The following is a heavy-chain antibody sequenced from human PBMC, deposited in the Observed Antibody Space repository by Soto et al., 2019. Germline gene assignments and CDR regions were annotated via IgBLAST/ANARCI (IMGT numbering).Heavy chain of an antibody. Sequence: QVQLVESGGGVVQSGRSLRLSCVASRFTFSNYGMHWVRQAPGKGLEWVAIIWYDGSQKYCAESVKGRFTISRDNSKNTLYLQMNSLRAEDTAVYYCVRDRDGYRRTYFDYWGQGALVTVSS. D-gene: IGHD5-12*01. CDR1: RFTFSNYG. CDR3: VRDRDGYRRTYFDY. CDR2: IWYDGSQK. J-gene: IGHJ4*02. V-gene: IGHV3-33*01.